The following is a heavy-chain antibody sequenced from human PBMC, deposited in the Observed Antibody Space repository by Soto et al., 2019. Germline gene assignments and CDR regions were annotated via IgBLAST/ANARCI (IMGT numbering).Heavy chain of an antibody. V-gene: IGHV4-31*03. CDR1: GGSISSSGYY. D-gene: IGHD2-2*01. Sequence: SETLSLPCTVSGGSISSSGYYWSWIRQHPGKGLEWIGYIYYSGNTHYNPSLRSRVIMSLITSKNQFSLKLNSVSAADTAVYYCARVRCGSTSCLRFDYWGQGTLVTAPQ. CDR2: IYYSGNT. J-gene: IGHJ4*02. CDR3: ARVRCGSTSCLRFDY.